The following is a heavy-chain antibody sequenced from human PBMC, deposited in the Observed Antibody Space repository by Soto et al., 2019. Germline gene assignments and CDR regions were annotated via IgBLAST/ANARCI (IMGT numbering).Heavy chain of an antibody. Sequence: GGSLRLSCAASGFTFSSYAMSWVRQAPGKGLEWVSAISGSGGSTYYADSVKGRFTISRDNSKNTLYLQMNSLRAEDKAVYYCAKDARDDYSNYYYYYGMDVWGQGTTVTVSS. CDR1: GFTFSSYA. J-gene: IGHJ6*02. D-gene: IGHD4-4*01. CDR2: ISGSGGST. V-gene: IGHV3-23*01. CDR3: AKDARDDYSNYYYYYGMDV.